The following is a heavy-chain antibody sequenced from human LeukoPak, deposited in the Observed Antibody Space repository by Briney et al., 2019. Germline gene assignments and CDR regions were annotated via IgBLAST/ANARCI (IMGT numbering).Heavy chain of an antibody. J-gene: IGHJ4*02. Sequence: SETLSLTYTVSGGSINSHYWCWIRQPPGKGLQWIGDIYYSERTNYNPSLRSRVTISVDTSKNQLSLKLTSVLAADTAMYYCVRRDNTGWNYFDHWGQGILVTVSS. CDR3: VRRDNTGWNYFDH. CDR2: IYYSERT. CDR1: GGSINSHY. V-gene: IGHV4-59*08. D-gene: IGHD6-19*01.